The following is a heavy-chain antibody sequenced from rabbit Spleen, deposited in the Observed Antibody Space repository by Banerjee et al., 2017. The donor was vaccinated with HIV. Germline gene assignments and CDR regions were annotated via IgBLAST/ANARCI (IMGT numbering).Heavy chain of an antibody. CDR3: ATHFDTGL. CDR2: IHGGSSGFT. J-gene: IGHJ6*01. Sequence: QSLEESGGGLVKPEASLTLTCKASGFSFSSTDYMCWVRQAPGKGLELIACIHGGSSGFTYFASWAKGRFTISKTSSTTVTLQMTSLTAADTATYFCATHFDTGLWGPGTLVTVS. D-gene: IGHD3-1*01. V-gene: IGHV1S40*01. CDR1: GFSFSSTDY.